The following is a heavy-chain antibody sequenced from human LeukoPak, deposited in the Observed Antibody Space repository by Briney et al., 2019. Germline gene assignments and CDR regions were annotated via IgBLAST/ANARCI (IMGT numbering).Heavy chain of an antibody. CDR1: GFTFSSDW. J-gene: IGHJ4*02. V-gene: IGHV3-74*01. Sequence: GGSLRLSCAASGFTFSSDWMHWVRQVPGKGLVWVSRINSDGGTTTYADSVMGRFTISRDNAKNTLYLQMNSLRAEDTAVYYCARVIYSGWEGELSDWGQGTLVTVSS. CDR2: INSDGGTT. D-gene: IGHD6-19*01. CDR3: ARVIYSGWEGELSD.